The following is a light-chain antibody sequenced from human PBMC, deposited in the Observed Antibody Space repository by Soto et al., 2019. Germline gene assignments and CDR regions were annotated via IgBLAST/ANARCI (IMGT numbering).Light chain of an antibody. CDR3: QQLLSYPIT. V-gene: IGKV1-9*01. CDR1: QGISSY. Sequence: DIQMTQSPSTLSASVGDRVTITCRASQGISSYLAWYQQKPGKAPKLLIYAASTLQSGVPLRFSGSGSGTSFTLTSSSLQPEDFATYYCQQLLSYPITFGQGTRVEIK. CDR2: AAS. J-gene: IGKJ5*01.